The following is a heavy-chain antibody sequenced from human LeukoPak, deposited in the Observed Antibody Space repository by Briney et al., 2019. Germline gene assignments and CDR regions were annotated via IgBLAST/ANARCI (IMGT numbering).Heavy chain of an antibody. Sequence: SETLSLTCTVSGGSISSYYLSWIRQPPGKGLEWIGYIYYSGSTNYNPSLKSRVTISVDTSKNQFSLKLTSVTAADTAVYYCARGGSWFGPWGQGTLVTVSS. J-gene: IGHJ5*02. CDR3: ARGGSWFGP. CDR2: IYYSGST. CDR1: GGSISSYY. D-gene: IGHD3-10*01. V-gene: IGHV4-59*01.